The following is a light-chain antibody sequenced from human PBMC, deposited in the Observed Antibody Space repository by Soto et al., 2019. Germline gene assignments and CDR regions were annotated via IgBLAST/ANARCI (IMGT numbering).Light chain of an antibody. Sequence: QSALTQPRSVSGSPGQSVTISCTGTSSDIGAYNYVSWNQQPPGRAPKLIIYDVTQRPSGVPDRFSGSKSGNTASLTISGLLAEDEADYFCCSYAGNYIYVFGTGTKVTVL. CDR2: DVT. CDR3: CSYAGNYIYV. CDR1: SSDIGAYNY. V-gene: IGLV2-11*01. J-gene: IGLJ1*01.